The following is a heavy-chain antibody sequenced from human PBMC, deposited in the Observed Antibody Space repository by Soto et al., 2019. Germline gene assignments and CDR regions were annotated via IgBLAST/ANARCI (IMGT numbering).Heavy chain of an antibody. V-gene: IGHV1-2*02. CDR1: GYTFTGYY. D-gene: IGHD3-3*01. CDR3: ARVRVLRLLGVPRWWSDP. J-gene: IGHJ5*02. Sequence: ASVKVSCKASGYTFTGYYMHWVRQAPGQGLEWMGWINPNSGGTNYAQKFQGRVTMTRDTSISTAYMELSRLRSDDTAVYYWARVRVLRLLGVPRWWSDPWGEGTLVTVSS. CDR2: INPNSGGT.